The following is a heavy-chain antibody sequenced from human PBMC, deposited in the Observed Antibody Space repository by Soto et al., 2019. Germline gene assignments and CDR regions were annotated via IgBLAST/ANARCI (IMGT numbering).Heavy chain of an antibody. J-gene: IGHJ6*02. V-gene: IGHV3-23*01. CDR2: ISGSGGST. Sequence: PGGSLRLSCAASGFTFSSYAMSWVRQAPGKGLEWVSAISGSGGSTYYADSVKGRFTISRDNSKNTLYLQMNSLRAEDTAVYYCAKERSRRGYFDWLSERDYYYGMDVWGQGTTVTVSS. CDR3: AKERSRRGYFDWLSERDYYYGMDV. D-gene: IGHD3-9*01. CDR1: GFTFSSYA.